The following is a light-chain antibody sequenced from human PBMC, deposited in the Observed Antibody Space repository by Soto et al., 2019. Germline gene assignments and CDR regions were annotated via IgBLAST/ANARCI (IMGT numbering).Light chain of an antibody. CDR1: SSNIGAGYD. CDR3: QSYDSSLSVVV. Sequence: QAVVTQPPSVSGAPGQRVTISCTGSSSNIGAGYDVHWYQQLPGTAPKLLIYGNSNRPSGVPDRFSGSKSGTSASLAITGLQAEDEADYYCQSYDSSLSVVVFAGGTKLTVL. V-gene: IGLV1-40*01. CDR2: GNS. J-gene: IGLJ2*01.